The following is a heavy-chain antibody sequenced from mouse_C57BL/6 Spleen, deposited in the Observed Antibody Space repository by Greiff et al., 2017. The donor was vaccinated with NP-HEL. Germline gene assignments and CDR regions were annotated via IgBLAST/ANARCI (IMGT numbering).Heavy chain of an antibody. V-gene: IGHV1-55*01. CDR1: GYTFTSYW. CDR2: IYPGSGST. J-gene: IGHJ3*01. Sequence: QVQLQQSGAELVKPGASVKMSCKASGYTFTSYWITWVKQRPGQGLEWIGDIYPGSGSTNYNEKFKSKATLTVDTSSSTAYMQLSSLTSEDSAVYYCAFTTLVATPFAYWGQGTLVTVSA. D-gene: IGHD1-1*01. CDR3: AFTTLVATPFAY.